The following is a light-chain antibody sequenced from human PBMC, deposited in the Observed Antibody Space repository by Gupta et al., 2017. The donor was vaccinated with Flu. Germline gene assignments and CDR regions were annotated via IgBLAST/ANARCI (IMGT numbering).Light chain of an antibody. J-gene: IGKJ5*01. V-gene: IGKV1-39*01. CDR1: QNIDES. CDR3: QQTFISPFT. Sequence: GDRATITCRATQNIDESLNWYQQRPGQSPTPLIYHASTLGSGAPSRFSGSGSGTDFTLSIDNLHPEDFATYHCQQTFISPFTFGPGTRLDI. CDR2: HAS.